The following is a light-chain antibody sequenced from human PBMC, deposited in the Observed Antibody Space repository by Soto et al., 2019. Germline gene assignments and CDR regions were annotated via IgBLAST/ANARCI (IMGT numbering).Light chain of an antibody. CDR2: EVT. Sequence: QSALTQPASVSGSPGQSITISCTGTNTDVGGYNYVSWYQHRPGEAPKLMIFEVTKRPSGVSNRFSGSKSGNMASLTISGLQAEDEADYFCNSYTTSSTYVFGSGTKLTVL. V-gene: IGLV2-14*01. J-gene: IGLJ1*01. CDR1: NTDVGGYNY. CDR3: NSYTTSSTYV.